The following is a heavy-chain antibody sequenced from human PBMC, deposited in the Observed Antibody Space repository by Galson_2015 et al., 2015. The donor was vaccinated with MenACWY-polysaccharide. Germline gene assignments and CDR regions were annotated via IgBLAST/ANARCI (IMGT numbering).Heavy chain of an antibody. CDR1: DYSIRSGYF. CDR3: ARVEKYSGSFYILY. V-gene: IGHV4-38-2*01. CDR2: IFHSGTT. J-gene: IGHJ4*02. D-gene: IGHD1-26*01. Sequence: ETLSLTCAVSDYSIRSGYFWGWIRQPPGKGLEWIASIFHSGTTYYNPSLKSRATISVDTSKNQFSLKLSSVTAADTAVYYCARVEKYSGSFYILYWGQGTLVTVSS.